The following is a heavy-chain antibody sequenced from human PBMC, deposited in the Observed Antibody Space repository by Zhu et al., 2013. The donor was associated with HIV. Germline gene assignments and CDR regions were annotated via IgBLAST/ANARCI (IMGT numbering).Heavy chain of an antibody. Sequence: QVQLVQSGAELKKPGASVKVSCKASGYTFYSYAISWVRQAPGQGLEWMGWINPKNGGTNYAQKFKDRVTMTRDTSIDTAYMDLKNLKSDDTAVYYCAREDRRLMTTLDYWGQGTLVTVSS. CDR1: GYTFYSYA. J-gene: IGHJ4*02. V-gene: IGHV1-2*02. CDR2: INPKNGGT. D-gene: IGHD4-4*01. CDR3: AREDRRLMTTLDY.